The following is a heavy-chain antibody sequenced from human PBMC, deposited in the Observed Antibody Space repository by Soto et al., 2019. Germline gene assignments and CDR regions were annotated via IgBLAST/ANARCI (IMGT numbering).Heavy chain of an antibody. CDR3: PTRVHIRTFRRVVVKDY. D-gene: IGHD3-16*02. Sequence: EVQLVESGGGLVQPGGSLRLSCAASGVPFSNAWMSWVRQAPGKGLEWVGRIKSKTDGGTTDYAAPVKGRFTISSGDSKNTLYLQMISPKTGDTVVYYCPTRVHIRTFRRVVVKDYWGQGTLITVST. CDR2: IKSKTDGGTT. CDR1: GVPFSNAW. J-gene: IGHJ4*01. V-gene: IGHV3-15*01.